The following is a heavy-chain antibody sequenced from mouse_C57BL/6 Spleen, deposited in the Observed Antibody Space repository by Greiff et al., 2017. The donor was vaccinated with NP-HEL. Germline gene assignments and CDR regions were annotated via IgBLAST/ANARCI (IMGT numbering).Heavy chain of an antibody. V-gene: IGHV1-82*01. CDR1: GYAFSSYW. Sequence: VQVVESGPELVKPGASVKISCKASGYAFSSYWMNWVKQRPGKGLEWIGRIYPGDGDTNYNGKFKGKATLTANKSSSTAYKQLSSLTSDDSAVYFCASGDWGNYFDYWGQGTTLTVSS. D-gene: IGHD4-1*01. CDR3: ASGDWGNYFDY. CDR2: IYPGDGDT. J-gene: IGHJ2*01.